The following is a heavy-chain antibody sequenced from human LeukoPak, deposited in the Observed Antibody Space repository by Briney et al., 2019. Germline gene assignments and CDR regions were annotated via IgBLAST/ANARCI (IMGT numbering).Heavy chain of an antibody. V-gene: IGHV3-21*01. CDR1: GITLSSYS. CDR2: ISSSTSYI. J-gene: IGHJ6*03. D-gene: IGHD1-1*01. CDR3: ARVVRLERRRVAYYYYYYYMDV. Sequence: GASLRLCCAASGITLSSYSMNWCRQGPGDGLDLFSSISSSTSYIYYADSVKGRFTISRDNAKNSLYLQMNSLRAEDTAVYYCARVVRLERRRVAYYYYYYYMDVWGKGTTVTVSS.